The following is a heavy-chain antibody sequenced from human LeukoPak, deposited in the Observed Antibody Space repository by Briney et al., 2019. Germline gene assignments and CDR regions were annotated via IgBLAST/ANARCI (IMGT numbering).Heavy chain of an antibody. J-gene: IGHJ3*02. CDR1: GGSLSGYY. D-gene: IGHD2-15*01. Sequence: PSETLSLTCAVYGGSLSGYYWSWIRQPPGKGLEWIGEINHSGSTNYNPSLKSRVTISVDTSKNQFSLKLSSVTAADTAVYYCAVGYCSGGSCSDAFDIWGQGTMVTVSS. CDR2: INHSGST. CDR3: AVGYCSGGSCSDAFDI. V-gene: IGHV4-34*01.